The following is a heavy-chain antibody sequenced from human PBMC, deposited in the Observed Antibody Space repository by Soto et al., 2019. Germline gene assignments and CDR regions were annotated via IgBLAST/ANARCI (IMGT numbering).Heavy chain of an antibody. CDR3: ARGLWGTVTWDS. D-gene: IGHD1-7*01. CDR1: GYTFISYD. Sequence: QVQLVQSGAEVKKPGASVKVSCKASGYTFISYDINWVRQATGQGLEWMGWMNPNSGNTGYAQKFQGRVTMTRDTSRSTAYMELSSRRSEDTAVYYCARGLWGTVTWDSWGQGTLVTVSS. J-gene: IGHJ4*02. CDR2: MNPNSGNT. V-gene: IGHV1-8*01.